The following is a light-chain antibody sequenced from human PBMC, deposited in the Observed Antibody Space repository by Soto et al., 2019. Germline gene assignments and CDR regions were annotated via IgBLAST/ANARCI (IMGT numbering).Light chain of an antibody. J-gene: IGKJ1*01. CDR3: QQYETYTT. CDR2: KAS. V-gene: IGKV1-5*03. Sequence: DIQMPQSTSTLSASVGDRVTITCRASQSISSWLAWYPQKPGKAPELLIYKASNLESGDASRFSGSGSGTDFTLTFSSLQPDDFAIYHCQQYETYTTFGQGTKVELK. CDR1: QSISSW.